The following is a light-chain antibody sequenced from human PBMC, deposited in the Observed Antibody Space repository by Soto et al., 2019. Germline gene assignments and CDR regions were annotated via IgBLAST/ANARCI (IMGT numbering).Light chain of an antibody. CDR3: ENSDSNTRV. CDR1: SGHSSYI. CDR2: LEGSGSY. Sequence: QLVLTQSSSASASLGSSVKLTCTLSSGHSSYIIAWHQQQPGTAHRYLMKLEGSGSYNQGSGVPDRFSGSSSGADRYLTISNLQFEDEADYYCENSDSNTRVFGGGTKLTVL. J-gene: IGLJ3*02. V-gene: IGLV4-60*02.